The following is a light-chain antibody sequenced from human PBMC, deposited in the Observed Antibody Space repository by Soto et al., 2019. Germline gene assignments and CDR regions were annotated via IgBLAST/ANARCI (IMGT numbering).Light chain of an antibody. CDR1: QSLLHSNGYTS. CDR3: MQALPTPLT. Sequence: DIVMTQSPLSLPVTPGEPASISCRSSQSLLHSNGYTSLDWYLQKPGQSPQLLIYLGSTRASGVPDRFSGSGSGTDFTLKISSVEAEDVGVYYCMQALPTPLTFGQGTKLEIK. CDR2: LGS. V-gene: IGKV2-28*01. J-gene: IGKJ2*01.